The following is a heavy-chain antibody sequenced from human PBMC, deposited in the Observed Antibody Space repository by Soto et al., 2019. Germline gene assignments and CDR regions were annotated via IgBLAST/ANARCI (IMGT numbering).Heavy chain of an antibody. V-gene: IGHV2-5*02. J-gene: IGHJ4*02. D-gene: IGHD6-19*01. CDR2: IYWDNDR. CDR1: GFPFNTRGVG. Sequence: QITLKESGPSLIKPTQTLALTCTFSGFPFNTRGVGVAWIRQPPGKTLEWLAVIYWDNDRRYRPSLTDRLSITKDMSTKQVVLTMTNVDPVDTGTYYCAHLVPGPLSFAYWGQGALVTVSS. CDR3: AHLVPGPLSFAY.